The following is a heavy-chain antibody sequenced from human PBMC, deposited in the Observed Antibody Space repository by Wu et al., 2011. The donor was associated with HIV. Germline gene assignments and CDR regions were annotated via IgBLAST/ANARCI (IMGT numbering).Heavy chain of an antibody. CDR2: ISGYNGNT. J-gene: IGHJ4*02. CDR3: ARGMGPTAAMENYFDS. CDR1: GYTFITYG. D-gene: IGHD2-2*01. Sequence: QVQLVQSGAEVKKPGASVKVSCKASGYTFITYGISWVRQAPGQGLEWMGWISGYNGNTNYAQKVQGRVTMTTDTSISTAYMEMTRLRSDDTAVYYCARGMGPTAAMENYFDSWGQGTRVTVSS. V-gene: IGHV1-18*01.